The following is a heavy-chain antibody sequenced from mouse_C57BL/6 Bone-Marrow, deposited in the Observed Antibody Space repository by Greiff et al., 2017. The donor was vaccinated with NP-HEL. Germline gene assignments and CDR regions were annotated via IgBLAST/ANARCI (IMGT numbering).Heavy chain of an antibody. D-gene: IGHD1-1*01. CDR3: VANYGSSWYYAMDY. CDR1: GFSFNTYA. J-gene: IGHJ4*01. Sequence: EVQGVESGGGLVQPKGSLKLSCAASGFSFNTYAMNWVRQAPGKGLEWVARIRSKSNNYATYYADSVKDRFTISRDDSESMLYLQMNNLKTEDTAMYYCVANYGSSWYYAMDYWGQGTSVTVSS. V-gene: IGHV10-1*01. CDR2: IRSKSNNYAT.